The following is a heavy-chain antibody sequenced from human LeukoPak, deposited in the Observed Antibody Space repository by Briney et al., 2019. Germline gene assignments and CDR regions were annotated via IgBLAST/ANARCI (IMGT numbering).Heavy chain of an antibody. Sequence: PGGSLRLSCAASGFTFKNAWMNWVRQAPGKGLEWVSAISGGGGSTYYADSVKGRFTISRDNSKNTLYLQMSSLRAEDTAVYYCASYGDYVRYWGQGTLVTVSS. D-gene: IGHD4-17*01. CDR3: ASYGDYVRY. CDR2: ISGGGGST. CDR1: GFTFKNAW. J-gene: IGHJ4*02. V-gene: IGHV3-23*01.